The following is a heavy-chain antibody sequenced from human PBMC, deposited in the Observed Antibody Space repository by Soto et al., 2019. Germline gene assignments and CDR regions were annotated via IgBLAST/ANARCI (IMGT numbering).Heavy chain of an antibody. D-gene: IGHD2-2*02. J-gene: IGHJ6*02. V-gene: IGHV5-10-1*01. CDR2: IDPSDSYT. Sequence: PGESLKISCKGSGYSFTSYWISWVRQMPGKGLEWMGRIDPSDSYTNYSPSFQGHVTISADKSISTAYLQWSSLKASDTAMYYCARKQIVVVPAAITYYYGMDVWGQGTTVTVSS. CDR3: ARKQIVVVPAAITYYYGMDV. CDR1: GYSFTSYW.